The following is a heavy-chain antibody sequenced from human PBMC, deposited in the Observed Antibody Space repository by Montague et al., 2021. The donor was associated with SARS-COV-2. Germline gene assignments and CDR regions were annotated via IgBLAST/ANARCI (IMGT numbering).Heavy chain of an antibody. V-gene: IGHV3-30*14. CDR3: ARAQPFHGYPHYFDL. Sequence: SLRLSCAASGFTFSSYAMHWVRQAPGKGLEWVAVISYDGSNKYYADSAKGRFTISRDNSKNTLHLQMNSLRAEDTAVYYCARAQPFHGYPHYFDLWGRGTLVTVSS. J-gene: IGHJ2*01. CDR2: ISYDGSNK. D-gene: IGHD5-24*01. CDR1: GFTFSSYA.